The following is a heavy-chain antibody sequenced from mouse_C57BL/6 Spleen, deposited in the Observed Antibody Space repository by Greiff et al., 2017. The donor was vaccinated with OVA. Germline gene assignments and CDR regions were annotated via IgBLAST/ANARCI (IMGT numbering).Heavy chain of an antibody. CDR1: GYSITSGYD. J-gene: IGHJ3*01. CDR2: ISYSGST. CDR3: ARESTVGFAY. D-gene: IGHD1-1*01. V-gene: IGHV3-1*01. Sequence: DVQLQESGPGMVKPSQSLSLTCTVTGYSITSGYDWHWIRHFPGNKLEWMGYISYSGSTNYNPSLKSRISITHDTSKNHFFLKLNSVTTEDTATYYCARESTVGFAYWGQGTLVTVSA.